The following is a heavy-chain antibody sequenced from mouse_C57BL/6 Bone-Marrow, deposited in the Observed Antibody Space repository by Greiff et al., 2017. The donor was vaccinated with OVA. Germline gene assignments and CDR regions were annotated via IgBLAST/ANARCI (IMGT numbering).Heavy chain of an antibody. CDR1: GYTFTSYW. CDR3: ARERVWDYYGSSYGY. Sequence: QVQLQQSGTELVKPGASVKLSCKASGYTFTSYWMHWVKQRPGQGLEWIGNINPSNGGTNYNEKFKSKATLTVDKSSSTAYMQLSSLTSEDSAVYYCARERVWDYYGSSYGYWGQGTTLTVSS. CDR2: INPSNGGT. D-gene: IGHD1-1*01. V-gene: IGHV1-53*01. J-gene: IGHJ2*01.